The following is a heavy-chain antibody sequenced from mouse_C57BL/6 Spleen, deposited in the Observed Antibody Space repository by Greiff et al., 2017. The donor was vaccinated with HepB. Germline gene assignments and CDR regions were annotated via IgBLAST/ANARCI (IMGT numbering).Heavy chain of an antibody. J-gene: IGHJ1*03. CDR1: GYTFTSYW. D-gene: IGHD6-5*01. Sequence: QVHVKQPGAELVKPGASVKLSCKASGYTFTSYWMQWVKQRPGQGLEWIGEIDPSDSYTNYNQKFKGKATLTVDTSSSTAYMQLSSLTSEDSAVYYCARWKLAYYWYFDVWGTGTTVTVSS. V-gene: IGHV1-50*01. CDR3: ARWKLAYYWYFDV. CDR2: IDPSDSYT.